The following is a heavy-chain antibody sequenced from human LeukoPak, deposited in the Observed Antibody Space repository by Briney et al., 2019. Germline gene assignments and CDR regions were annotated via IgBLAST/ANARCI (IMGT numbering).Heavy chain of an antibody. CDR1: GYTFATYW. Sequence: KPGESLKISCKGSGYTFATYWIGWVRQMPGKGRERMGTIFSGDSHTTYSPSFQGQVTISADKSINTAYLQWSSLKASDTAIYYCARSNYVNGFDVWGQGTVVTVSS. V-gene: IGHV5-51*03. CDR3: ARSNYVNGFDV. CDR2: IFSGDSHT. D-gene: IGHD1-7*01. J-gene: IGHJ3*01.